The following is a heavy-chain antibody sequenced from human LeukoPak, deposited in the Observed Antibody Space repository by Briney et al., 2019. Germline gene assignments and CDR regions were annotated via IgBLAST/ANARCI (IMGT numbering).Heavy chain of an antibody. CDR3: AKGRAGAN. V-gene: IGHV3-23*01. Sequence: GGSLELSCVGSGFTFAKYAMTWVREPPGKGLEWVSVISGSGNVTYYSESVKGRFTISRANSSRTLFLQMGLLSDDATPISYCAKGRAGANWGQGTLVLVSS. CDR2: ISGSGNVT. J-gene: IGHJ4*02. CDR1: GFTFAKYA.